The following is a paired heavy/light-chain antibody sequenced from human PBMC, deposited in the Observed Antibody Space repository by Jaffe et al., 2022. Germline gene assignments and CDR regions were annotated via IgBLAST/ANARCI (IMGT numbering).Heavy chain of an antibody. Sequence: QVQLVQSGAEVKKPGASVKVSCKASGYTFTSYYMHWVRQAPGQGLEWMGIINPSGGSTSYAQKFQGRVTMTRDTSTSTVYMELSSLRSEDTAVYYCARARVELAAAGIAGRKLFDPWGQGTLVTVSS. CDR1: GYTFTSYY. J-gene: IGHJ5*02. CDR2: INPSGGST. CDR3: ARARVELAAAGIAGRKLFDP. D-gene: IGHD6-13*01. V-gene: IGHV1-46*01.
Light chain of an antibody. CDR3: QQYGSSRLT. J-gene: IGKJ4*01. Sequence: EIVLTQSPGTLSLSPGERATLSCRASQSVSSSYLAWYQQKPGQAPRLLIYGASSRATGIPDRFSGSGSGTDFTLTISRLEPEDFAVYYCQQYGSSRLTFGGGTKVEIK. CDR1: QSVSSSY. V-gene: IGKV3-20*01. CDR2: GAS.